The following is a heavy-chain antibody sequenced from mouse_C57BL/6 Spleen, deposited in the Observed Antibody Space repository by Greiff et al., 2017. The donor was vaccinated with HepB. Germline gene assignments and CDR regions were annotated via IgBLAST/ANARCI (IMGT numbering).Heavy chain of an antibody. CDR1: GFTFSDFY. CDR2: SRNKANDYTT. CDR3: ARVYDYGYAMDY. D-gene: IGHD2-4*01. V-gene: IGHV7-1*01. Sequence: EVKVVESGGGLVQSGRSLRLSCATSGFTFSDFYMEWVRQAPGKGLEWIAASRNKANDYTTEYSASVKGRFIVSRDTSQSILYLQMNALRAEDTAIYYCARVYDYGYAMDYWGQGTSVTVSS. J-gene: IGHJ4*01.